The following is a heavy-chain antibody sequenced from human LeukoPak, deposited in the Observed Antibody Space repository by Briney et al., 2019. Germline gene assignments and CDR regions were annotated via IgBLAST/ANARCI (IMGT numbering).Heavy chain of an antibody. Sequence: TSETLSLTCAVYGGSFGGYYWSWIRQPPGKGLEWIGQIFHSGSTKYNGSLKSRVTISVDTSKNQFSLKLNSVTAADTAVYYCARDEPRIAVVYWGQGTLVTVSS. D-gene: IGHD6-19*01. V-gene: IGHV4-34*12. CDR2: IFHSGST. J-gene: IGHJ4*02. CDR3: ARDEPRIAVVY. CDR1: GGSFGGYY.